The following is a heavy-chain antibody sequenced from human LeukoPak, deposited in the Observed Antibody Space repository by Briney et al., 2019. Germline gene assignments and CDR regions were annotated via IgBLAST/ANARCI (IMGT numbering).Heavy chain of an antibody. D-gene: IGHD6-13*01. J-gene: IGHJ4*02. Sequence: ASVKVSCKASGYTFTSYGISWVRRAPGQGLEWMGWISAYNGNTNYAQKLQGRVTMTTDTTTSTAYMELRSLRSDDTAVYYCAYSSPGSIDYWGQGTLVTVSS. V-gene: IGHV1-18*01. CDR2: ISAYNGNT. CDR3: AYSSPGSIDY. CDR1: GYTFTSYG.